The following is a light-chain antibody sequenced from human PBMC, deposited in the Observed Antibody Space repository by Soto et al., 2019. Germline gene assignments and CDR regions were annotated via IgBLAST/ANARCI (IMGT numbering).Light chain of an antibody. CDR3: QQSYSTPQT. Sequence: DIQMTQSPSSLSASVGDRVTITCRASQSISSYLNWYQQKPGKAPKLLIYAASSLQSGVPSRFSGCGSGTDSTLSISSVQPEDFATYYCQQSYSTPQTFGQGTKVEIK. V-gene: IGKV1-39*01. CDR2: AAS. CDR1: QSISSY. J-gene: IGKJ1*01.